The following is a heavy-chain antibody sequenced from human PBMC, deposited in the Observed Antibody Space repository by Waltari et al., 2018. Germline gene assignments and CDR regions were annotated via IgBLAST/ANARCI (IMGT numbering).Heavy chain of an antibody. CDR2: IWDHGEKT. J-gene: IGHJ4*02. Sequence: QVQLVESGGGVVQPGGSLRLSCVATGFTFSDYGMHWGRQAPGKGLGWVAVIWDHGEKTSVADSVRGRVTISRDKSRSTLYLHMNSLRGEDTALYYCVRDRKLPYFFDLWGQGALVTVS. CDR1: GFTFSDYG. D-gene: IGHD2-15*01. CDR3: VRDRKLPYFFDL. V-gene: IGHV3-33*01.